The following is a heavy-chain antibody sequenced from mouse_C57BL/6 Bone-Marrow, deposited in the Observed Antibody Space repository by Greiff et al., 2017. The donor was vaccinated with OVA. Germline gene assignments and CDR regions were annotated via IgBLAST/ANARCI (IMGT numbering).Heavy chain of an antibody. Sequence: VHLVESGPELVKPGASVKISCKASGYSFTSYYIHWVKQRPGQGLEWIGWIYPGSGNTKYNEKFKGKATLTADTSSSTAYMQLSSLTSEDSAVYYCARRLRFAYWGQGTLVTVSA. CDR2: IYPGSGNT. J-gene: IGHJ3*01. CDR3: ARRLRFAY. CDR1: GYSFTSYY. D-gene: IGHD2-13*01. V-gene: IGHV1-66*01.